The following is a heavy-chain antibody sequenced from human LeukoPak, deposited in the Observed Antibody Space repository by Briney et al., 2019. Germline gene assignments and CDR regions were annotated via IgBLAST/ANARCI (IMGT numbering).Heavy chain of an antibody. CDR2: ISGSGGST. CDR1: GFTFSSYA. Sequence: GSLRLSCAASGFTFSSYAMSWVRQAPGKGLEWVSAISGSGGSTYYADSVKGRFTISRDNSKNTLYLQMNSLRAEDTAVYYCAKAYTYYYDSSGYYFDYWGQGTLVTVSS. V-gene: IGHV3-23*01. J-gene: IGHJ4*02. D-gene: IGHD3-22*01. CDR3: AKAYTYYYDSSGYYFDY.